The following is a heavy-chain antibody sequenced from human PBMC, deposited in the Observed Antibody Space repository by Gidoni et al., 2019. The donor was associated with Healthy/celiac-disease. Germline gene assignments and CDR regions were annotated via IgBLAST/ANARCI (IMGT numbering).Heavy chain of an antibody. Sequence: EVQLVESGGGLVQPGGSLRLSCAASGFTFSSYWMSWVRQAPGKGLEWVANIKQEGSEKYYGDSVKGRFTISRDNAKNSLYLQMNSLRAEDTAVYYCAREGGDSYGFRGGYYGMDVWGQGTTVTVSS. J-gene: IGHJ6*02. CDR1: GFTFSSYW. D-gene: IGHD5-18*01. CDR2: IKQEGSEK. V-gene: IGHV3-7*01. CDR3: AREGGDSYGFRGGYYGMDV.